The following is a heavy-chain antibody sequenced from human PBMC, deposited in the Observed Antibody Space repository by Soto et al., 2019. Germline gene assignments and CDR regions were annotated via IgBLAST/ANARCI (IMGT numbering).Heavy chain of an antibody. J-gene: IGHJ5*02. D-gene: IGHD3-10*02. CDR3: GRDQSGTGYYVDWFDP. CDR1: GYTFSNYG. V-gene: IGHV1-3*01. Sequence: ASVKVSCKASGYTFSNYGIHWVRQAPGQRLEWMGLINAGNGNTKYSEKFEGRVTFTRDTVATTVNMELTSLTSEDTAVYYCGRDQSGTGYYVDWFDPWGQGTLVTVSS. CDR2: INAGNGNT.